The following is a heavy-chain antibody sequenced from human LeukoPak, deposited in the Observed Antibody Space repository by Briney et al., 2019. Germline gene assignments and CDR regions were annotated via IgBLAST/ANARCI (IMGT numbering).Heavy chain of an antibody. V-gene: IGHV4-4*07. CDR2: IYTSGST. D-gene: IGHD2-8*01. Sequence: SETLSLTCTVSGGSISSYYWSWIRQPAGKGLEWIGRIYTSGSTNYNPSLKSRVTMSVDTSKNQFSLKLSSVTAADTAVYYCARDSTDIVLIGVMYYFDYWGQGTLVTVSS. J-gene: IGHJ4*02. CDR3: ARDSTDIVLIGVMYYFDY. CDR1: GGSISSYY.